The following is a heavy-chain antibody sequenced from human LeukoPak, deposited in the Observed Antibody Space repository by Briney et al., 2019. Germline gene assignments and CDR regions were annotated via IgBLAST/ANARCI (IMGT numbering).Heavy chain of an antibody. D-gene: IGHD4-23*01. V-gene: IGHV3-30*18. Sequence: GRPLRLSCAASGFTFSSYGMHWVRQAPGKGLEWVAVISYDGSNKYYADSVKGRFTISRDNSKNTLYLQMNSLRAEDTAVYYCAKGKRKLDYWGQGTLVTVSS. CDR3: AKGKRKLDY. CDR2: ISYDGSNK. J-gene: IGHJ4*02. CDR1: GFTFSSYG.